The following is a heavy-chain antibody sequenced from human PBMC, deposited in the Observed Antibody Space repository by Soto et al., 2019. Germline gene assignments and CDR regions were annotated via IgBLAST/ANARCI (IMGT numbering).Heavy chain of an antibody. CDR2: ISGSGGST. V-gene: IGHV3-23*01. D-gene: IGHD3-10*01. Sequence: ESGGGLVQPGGSLRLSCAASGFTFSRYAMSWVRQAPGTGLEWVSAISGSGGSTYYADSVKGRFTISRDNSKNTLYLQMNSLRAEDTAVYYCAKDLDYYYGSGSYLSGFDYWGQGTLVTVSS. CDR1: GFTFSRYA. CDR3: AKDLDYYYGSGSYLSGFDY. J-gene: IGHJ4*02.